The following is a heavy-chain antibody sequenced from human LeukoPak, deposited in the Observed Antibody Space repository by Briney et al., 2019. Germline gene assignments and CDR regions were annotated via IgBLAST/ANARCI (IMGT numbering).Heavy chain of an antibody. D-gene: IGHD3-22*01. CDR3: ARARNYYDSSGYYRFDP. CDR2: IYTSGST. Sequence: PSETLSLTCTVSGGSISSYYWSWIRQPAGKGLEWIGRIYTSGSTNYNPSLKSRVTMSVDTSKNQFSLKLSSVTAADTAVYYCARARNYYDSSGYYRFDPWGQGTRVTVSS. CDR1: GGSISSYY. V-gene: IGHV4-4*07. J-gene: IGHJ5*02.